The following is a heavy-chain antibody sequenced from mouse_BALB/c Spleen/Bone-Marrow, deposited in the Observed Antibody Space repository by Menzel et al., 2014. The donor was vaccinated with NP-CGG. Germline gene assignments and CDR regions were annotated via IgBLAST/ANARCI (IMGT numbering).Heavy chain of an antibody. CDR3: VRGFGLVY. Sequence: EVQGVESGGGLVQPKGSSKLSCAASGFTFNTNAMNWVRQAPGKGLEWVARIRSKSNNYATYYADSVKNRFTISRDDSQSMLYLLMNNLKTEDTAMYYCVRGFGLVYWGQGTSVTVSS. D-gene: IGHD2-10*02. V-gene: IGHV10S3*01. J-gene: IGHJ4*01. CDR1: GFTFNTNA. CDR2: IRSKSNNYAT.